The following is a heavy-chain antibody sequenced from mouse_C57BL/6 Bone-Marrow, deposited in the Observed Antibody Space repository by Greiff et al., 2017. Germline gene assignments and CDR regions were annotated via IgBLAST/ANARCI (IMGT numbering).Heavy chain of an antibody. D-gene: IGHD3-1*01. CDR2: IDPSDSYT. CDR3: AREADRDPYFDY. Sequence: VKLQQPGAELVMPGASVKLSCKASGYTFTSYWMHWVKQRPGQGLEWIGEIDPSDSYTNYNQKFKGMSTLTVDKSSSTAYMQLSSLTSDDSAVLYCAREADRDPYFDYWGQGTTLTVSS. CDR1: GYTFTSYW. V-gene: IGHV1-69*01. J-gene: IGHJ2*01.